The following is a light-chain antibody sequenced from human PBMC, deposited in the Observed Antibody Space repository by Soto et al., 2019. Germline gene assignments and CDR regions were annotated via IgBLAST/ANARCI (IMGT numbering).Light chain of an antibody. Sequence: EVVVTQSPGTLSLSPWERATLSCRASQSVTNNNLAWYQQKPGQSPKLLIFGSSDRATGIPDRFSGSGSGTDFTITISSLESEDLAVYYCQQYSSSPPYTFGQGTKLEIK. V-gene: IGKV3-20*01. CDR1: QSVTNNN. CDR3: QQYSSSPPYT. CDR2: GSS. J-gene: IGKJ2*01.